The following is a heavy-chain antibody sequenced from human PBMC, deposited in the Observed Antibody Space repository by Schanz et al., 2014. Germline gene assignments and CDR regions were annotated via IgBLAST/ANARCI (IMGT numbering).Heavy chain of an antibody. V-gene: IGHV4-31*03. J-gene: IGHJ6*02. CDR1: GASISSGGYY. Sequence: QVQLQESGPGLVKPSQTLSLTCTVSGASISSGGYYWDWIRLLPGKGLEWIGYISYSGSTSFNPSLKSRLPMSVDTSKNQFSQRLSAVTAADTAVYYCARHGGIPYYPMDVWGQGTTVTVSS. D-gene: IGHD3-16*01. CDR3: ARHGGIPYYPMDV. CDR2: ISYSGST.